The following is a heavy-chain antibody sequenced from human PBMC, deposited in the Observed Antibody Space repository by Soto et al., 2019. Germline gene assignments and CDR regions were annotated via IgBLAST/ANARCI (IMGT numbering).Heavy chain of an antibody. D-gene: IGHD2-2*02. V-gene: IGHV4-34*01. CDR1: GGSFSGYY. CDR3: ARAYPVVXPAAIRYGWYYYYGMDV. Sequence: SETLSLTCAVYGGSFSGYYWSWIRQPPGKGLEWIGEINHSGSTNYNPSLKSRVTISVDTSKNQFSLKLSSVTAADTAVYYCARAYPVVXPAAIRYGWYYYYGMDVWGQGTTVTVSS. J-gene: IGHJ6*02. CDR2: INHSGST.